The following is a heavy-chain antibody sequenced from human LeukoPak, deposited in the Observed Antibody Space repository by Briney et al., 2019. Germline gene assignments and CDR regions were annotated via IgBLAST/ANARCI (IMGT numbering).Heavy chain of an antibody. J-gene: IGHJ6*02. Sequence: TSETLSLTCTVSGGSFSSGDYYWSWIRQPPGKGLEWIGYIYYSGSTYYNPSLNSRVTISVDTSKNQFSLKLSSVTAADTAVYYCARDRAYCGGDCLTVYYYYGMDVWGQGTTVTVSS. D-gene: IGHD2-21*02. CDR2: IYYSGST. V-gene: IGHV4-30-4*01. CDR3: ARDRAYCGGDCLTVYYYYGMDV. CDR1: GGSFSSGDYY.